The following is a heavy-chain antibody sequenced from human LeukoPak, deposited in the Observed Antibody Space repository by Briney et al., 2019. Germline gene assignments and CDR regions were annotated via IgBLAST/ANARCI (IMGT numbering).Heavy chain of an antibody. D-gene: IGHD5-18*01. Sequence: SETLSLTCAVYGGSFSGYYWSWIRQPPGKGLEWIGEINHSGSTNYNPSLKSRVTISVDTSKNQFSLKLGSVPAADTAVYYCAREDTPMVNPFDYWGQGTLVTVSS. V-gene: IGHV4-34*01. CDR3: AREDTPMVNPFDY. CDR2: INHSGST. CDR1: GGSFSGYY. J-gene: IGHJ4*02.